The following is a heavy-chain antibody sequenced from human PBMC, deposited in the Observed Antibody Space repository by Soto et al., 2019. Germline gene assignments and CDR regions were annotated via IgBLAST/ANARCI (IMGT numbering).Heavy chain of an antibody. CDR1: GYTLSELS. J-gene: IGHJ3*02. CDR3: ATWDIVVVPAASYGLDI. D-gene: IGHD2-2*01. Sequence: ASVKVSCKVSGYTLSELSMHWVRQAPGKGLEWMGGFDPEDGETIYAQKFQGRVTMTEDTSTDTAYMELSSLRSEDTGVYYCATWDIVVVPAASYGLDIWGQGTMVSFSS. V-gene: IGHV1-24*01. CDR2: FDPEDGET.